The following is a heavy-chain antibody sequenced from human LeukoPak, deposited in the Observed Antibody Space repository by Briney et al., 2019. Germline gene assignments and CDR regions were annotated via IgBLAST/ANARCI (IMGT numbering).Heavy chain of an antibody. Sequence: SETLSLTCTVSGGSISSSSHYWGWIRQPPGKGLEWIGSIYYSGSTYYNPSLKSRVTISVDTSKNQFSLKLSSVTAADTAVYYCARSTHYGDYRGWYDYYYMDVWGKGTTVTVSS. D-gene: IGHD4-17*01. CDR1: GGSISSSSHY. V-gene: IGHV4-39*07. J-gene: IGHJ6*03. CDR3: ARSTHYGDYRGWYDYYYMDV. CDR2: IYYSGST.